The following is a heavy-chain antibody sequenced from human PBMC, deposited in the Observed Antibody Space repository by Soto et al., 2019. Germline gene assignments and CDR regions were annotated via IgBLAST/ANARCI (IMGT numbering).Heavy chain of an antibody. Sequence: GGSLRLSCAASGFTFSSYAMHWVRQAPGKGLEWVAVISYDGSNKYYADSVKGRFTISRDNSKNTLYLQMNSLRAEDTAVYYCARDLVVISLSDAFDIWGQGTMVTVSS. CDR3: ARDLVVISLSDAFDI. J-gene: IGHJ3*02. CDR1: GFTFSSYA. V-gene: IGHV3-30-3*01. CDR2: ISYDGSNK. D-gene: IGHD3-22*01.